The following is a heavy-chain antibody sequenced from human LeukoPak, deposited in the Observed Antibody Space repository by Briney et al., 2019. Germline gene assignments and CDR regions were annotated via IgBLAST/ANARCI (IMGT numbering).Heavy chain of an antibody. Sequence: GGSLRLSYAASGFTFNNYYMSWVRQAPGKGLECVSCISSSSSTIYYADSVKGRFTISRDKAKNSLYLQMNALRAEDTAVYYCARSVDVDYWGQGILVTVSP. J-gene: IGHJ4*02. V-gene: IGHV3-48*01. CDR3: ARSVDVDY. CDR1: GFTFNNYY. D-gene: IGHD5-24*01. CDR2: ISSSSSTI.